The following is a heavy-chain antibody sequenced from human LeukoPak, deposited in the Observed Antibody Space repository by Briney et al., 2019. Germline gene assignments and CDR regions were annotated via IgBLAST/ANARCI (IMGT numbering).Heavy chain of an antibody. D-gene: IGHD2-15*01. CDR1: GFTFSSYA. CDR3: LGYCSGGSCYGSLDY. CDR2: ISGSGGST. Sequence: GGSLRLSCAASGFTFSSYAMSWVRQAPGKGLEWVSAISGSGGSTYYADSVKGRFTISRDNSKNTLYLQMNSLRAEDTAVYYCLGYCSGGSCYGSLDYWGQGTLVTVSS. J-gene: IGHJ4*02. V-gene: IGHV3-23*01.